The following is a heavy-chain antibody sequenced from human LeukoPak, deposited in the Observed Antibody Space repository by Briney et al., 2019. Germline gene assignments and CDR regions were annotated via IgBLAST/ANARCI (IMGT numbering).Heavy chain of an antibody. J-gene: IGHJ4*02. CDR2: ISSSGSYI. V-gene: IGHV3-21*04. Sequence: PGGSLRLSCAASRFTFSSYSMNWVRQAPGKGLEWVSSISSSGSYIYYADSVKGRFTISRDNAKNSLYLQMNSLRAEDTAVYYCAKRAGYSSSWRFDYWGQGTLVTVSS. D-gene: IGHD6-13*01. CDR3: AKRAGYSSSWRFDY. CDR1: RFTFSSYS.